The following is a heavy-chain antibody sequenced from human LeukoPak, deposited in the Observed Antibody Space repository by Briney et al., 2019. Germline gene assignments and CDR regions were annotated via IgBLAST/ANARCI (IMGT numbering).Heavy chain of an antibody. CDR3: ARGEAFDI. CDR2: INHNGNVN. V-gene: IGHV3-7*03. CDR1: GFTFSSYW. Sequence: GGSLRLSCAASGFTFSSYWMNWARQAPGKGLEWVASINHNGNVNYYVDSVKGRFTISRDNAKNSLYLQMNSLRAEDTALYYCARGEAFDIWGQGTMVTVSS. J-gene: IGHJ3*02.